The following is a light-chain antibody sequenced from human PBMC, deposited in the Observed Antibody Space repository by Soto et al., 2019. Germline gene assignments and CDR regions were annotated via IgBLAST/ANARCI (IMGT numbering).Light chain of an antibody. Sequence: QSVLPQPASVSGSPGQSITISCTGTSSDVGNYNYVSWYQQYPGRVPKLLIYNVYDRPSGISYRFSGSKSGNTASLTISGLQGEDEADYYCSAYTVSRTYVFGTGTKVTVL. V-gene: IGLV2-14*01. CDR1: SSDVGNYNY. J-gene: IGLJ1*01. CDR2: NVY. CDR3: SAYTVSRTYV.